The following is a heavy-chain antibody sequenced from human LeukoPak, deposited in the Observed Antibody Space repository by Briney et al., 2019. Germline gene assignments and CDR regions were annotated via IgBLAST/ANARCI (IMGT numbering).Heavy chain of an antibody. CDR2: MNPNSGNT. CDR3: ARAQYSSSSWFGYYYYYMDV. CDR1: GYTFTSYD. Sequence: ASVKVSCKASGYTFTSYDINWVRQATGQGLEWMGWMNPNSGNTGYAQKFQGRVTMTRNTSISTAYMELSSLRSEDTAVYYCARAQYSSSSWFGYYYYYMDVWGKGTTVNVSS. J-gene: IGHJ6*03. D-gene: IGHD6-6*01. V-gene: IGHV1-8*01.